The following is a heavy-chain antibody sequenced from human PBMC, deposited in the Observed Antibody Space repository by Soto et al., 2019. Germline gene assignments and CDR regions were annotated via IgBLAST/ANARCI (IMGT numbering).Heavy chain of an antibody. D-gene: IGHD2-2*01. CDR2: MYPGDSDT. CDR3: ARLLRDCNKTSCYYADH. V-gene: IGHV5-51*01. CDR1: GYDFNTNW. Sequence: GESLKISCRGSGYDFNTNWFGWVRQLPGRGLEWVGIMYPGDSDTRYNPSLQGHVTLSADVTVSTAFLQWRSLKTSDTGIYFCARLLRDCNKTSCYYADHWGQGTQVTVS. J-gene: IGHJ4*02.